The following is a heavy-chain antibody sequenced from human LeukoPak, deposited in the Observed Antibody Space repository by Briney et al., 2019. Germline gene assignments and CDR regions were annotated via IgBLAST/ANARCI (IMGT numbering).Heavy chain of an antibody. Sequence: SQTLSLTCTVSGGSISSGGYYWSWIRQHPGKGLEWIGSIYYSGSTYYNPSLKSRVTISVDTSKNQFSLKLSSVTAADTAVYYCARDYYGSGRTDYWGQGTLVTVSS. CDR2: IYYSGST. CDR3: ARDYYGSGRTDY. CDR1: GGSISSGGYY. J-gene: IGHJ4*02. D-gene: IGHD3-10*01. V-gene: IGHV4-31*03.